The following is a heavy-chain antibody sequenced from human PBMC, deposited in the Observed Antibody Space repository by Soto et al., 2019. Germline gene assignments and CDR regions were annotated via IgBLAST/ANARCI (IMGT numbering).Heavy chain of an antibody. V-gene: IGHV3-74*03. J-gene: IGHJ6*02. Sequence: EVQLVESGGGLVQPGGSLRLSCAASGFTFSNYWMYWVRQAPGKGLVWVSRVNNDGTDTTHADSVKGRFTISRDNAENTLDLKLNSLRAEDTAVYYCARGGLQHALDVWGQGSTVTVSS. CDR2: VNNDGTDT. CDR1: GFTFSNYW. D-gene: IGHD6-13*01. CDR3: ARGGLQHALDV.